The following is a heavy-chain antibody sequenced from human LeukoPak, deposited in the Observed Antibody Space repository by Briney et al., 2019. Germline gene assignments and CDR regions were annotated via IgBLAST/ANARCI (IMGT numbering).Heavy chain of an antibody. CDR3: ARDTRFSTWYFDL. J-gene: IGHJ2*01. CDR2: INAGNGNT. CDR1: GYTFTSYA. D-gene: IGHD3-10*02. Sequence: ASVKVSCKASGYTFTSYAMHLVRQAPGQRLEWMGWINAGNGNTKYSQKFQGRVTITRDTSASTAYMELSSLRSEDTAVYYCARDTRFSTWYFDLWGRGTLVTVSS. V-gene: IGHV1-3*01.